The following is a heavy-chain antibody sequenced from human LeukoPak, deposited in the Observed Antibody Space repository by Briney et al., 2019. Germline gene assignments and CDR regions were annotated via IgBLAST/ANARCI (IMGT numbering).Heavy chain of an antibody. CDR2: ISSSSSYI. V-gene: IGHV3-21*01. CDR1: GFTFSSYS. Sequence: GGSLRLFCAASGFTFSSYSMNWVRQAPGKGLEWVSSISSSSSYIYYADSVKGRFTISRDNAKNSLYLQMNSLRAEDTAVYYCALIVGATTDDHWGQGTLVTVSS. CDR3: ALIVGATTDDH. D-gene: IGHD1-26*01. J-gene: IGHJ4*02.